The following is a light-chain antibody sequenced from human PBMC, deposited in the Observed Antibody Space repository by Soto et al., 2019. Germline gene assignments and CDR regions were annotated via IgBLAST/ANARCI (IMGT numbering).Light chain of an antibody. CDR1: QSISSG. J-gene: IGKJ5*01. CDR3: QPYNSHSGIT. Sequence: DIQMTQSPSTLSASVGDRVTITCRASQSISSGLAWYQQKPGKAPKLLIYKASSLGSGVPSRFSGSGSGTELPLTVSSLQPDDFATYYCQPYNSHSGITFGQGTRLEIK. CDR2: KAS. V-gene: IGKV1-5*03.